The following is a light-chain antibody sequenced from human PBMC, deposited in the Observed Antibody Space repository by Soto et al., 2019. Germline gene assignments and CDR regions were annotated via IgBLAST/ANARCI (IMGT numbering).Light chain of an antibody. CDR2: EGS. Sequence: SVLTRPASVSGSPGQSLHISCTGSSSDVRIYHLVSWYQQYPGKDPKFIIYEGSKRPSGVSNRFSGSRSGNTASQTIAEFQSEDEADYYCCSYCCSSTFDVYGTGT. CDR1: SSDVRIYHL. V-gene: IGLV2-23*03. J-gene: IGLJ1*01. CDR3: CSYCCSSTFDV.